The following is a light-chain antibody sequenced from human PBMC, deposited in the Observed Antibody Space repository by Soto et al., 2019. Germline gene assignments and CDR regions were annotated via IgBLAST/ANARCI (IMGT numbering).Light chain of an antibody. CDR1: SSNIGSNT. CDR2: SNN. V-gene: IGLV1-44*01. J-gene: IGLJ2*01. CDR3: AAWDDSLNGLV. Sequence: QSVLTQPPSASGTPGQRVTISCSGSSSNIGSNTVNWYQQLPGTAPKLLIYSNNQRPSGVPARFSGSKSGTSASLAISGLKSEDEADYYCAAWDDSLNGLVFGGGTKLTVL.